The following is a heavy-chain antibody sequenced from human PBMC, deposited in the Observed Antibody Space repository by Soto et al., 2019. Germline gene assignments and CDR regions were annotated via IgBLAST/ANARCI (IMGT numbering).Heavy chain of an antibody. D-gene: IGHD6-6*01. Sequence: GGSLRLSCTGSGFTFGDYAMSWVRRAPGKGLEWVGFIRSKAYGGTTEWAASVRGRFTISRDDSKRIAYLQMNSLKTEDTGVYWCTRGTRPSGMDVWGQGTTVTVSS. V-gene: IGHV3-49*04. CDR2: IRSKAYGGTT. CDR1: GFTFGDYA. J-gene: IGHJ6*02. CDR3: TRGTRPSGMDV.